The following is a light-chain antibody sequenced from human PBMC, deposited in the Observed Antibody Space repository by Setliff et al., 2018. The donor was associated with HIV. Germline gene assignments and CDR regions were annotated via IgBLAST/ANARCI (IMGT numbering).Light chain of an antibody. Sequence: LTQPASVSGSPGQSITISCTGSSSDVGGYDYVSWYQQYPGKAPKLLIFDVSHRRSGISNRFSGSKSDNTASLTISGLQPEDEADYYCCSYTPINNGVVVGGGTKVTVL. CDR1: SSDVGGYDY. CDR2: DVS. J-gene: IGLJ2*01. V-gene: IGLV2-14*01. CDR3: CSYTPINNGVV.